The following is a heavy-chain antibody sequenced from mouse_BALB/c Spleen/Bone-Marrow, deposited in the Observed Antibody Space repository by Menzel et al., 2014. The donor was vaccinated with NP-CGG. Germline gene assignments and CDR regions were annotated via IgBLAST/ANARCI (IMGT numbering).Heavy chain of an antibody. V-gene: IGHV1S29*02. CDR3: AREGGYYDAMDY. CDR1: GYTFTDYN. D-gene: IGHD2-2*01. Sequence: DVKLVESGPELVKPGASVKISCKASGYTFTDYNMQWVKQSHGKSLEWIGYIYPYNGGTGYNQKFRSKATLTVDSSSSTAYMELRSLTSEDSAVYYCAREGGYYDAMDYWGQGTSVTVSS. CDR2: IYPYNGGT. J-gene: IGHJ4*01.